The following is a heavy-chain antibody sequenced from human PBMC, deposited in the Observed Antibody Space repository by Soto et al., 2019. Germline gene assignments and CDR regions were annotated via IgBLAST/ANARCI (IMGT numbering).Heavy chain of an antibody. CDR1: GDSSISNNW. Sequence: ETLSLTCAVSGDSSISNNWWGWIRQPPGKGLEWIGYIYYSGTTYYNPSLKSRVTMSVDTSKNQFSLKLTSVTAVDTAVYYCASGGLGTTIGYWGQGTLVTVSS. CDR3: ASGGLGTTIGY. J-gene: IGHJ4*02. CDR2: IYYSGTT. V-gene: IGHV4-28*01. D-gene: IGHD3-16*01.